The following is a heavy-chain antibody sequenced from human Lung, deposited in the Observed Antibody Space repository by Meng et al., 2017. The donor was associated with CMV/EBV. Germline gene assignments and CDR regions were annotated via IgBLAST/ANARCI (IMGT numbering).Heavy chain of an antibody. CDR1: GCTFSSTNSS. CDR3: ARDGYYDFWSGQYKPSNWFDH. V-gene: IGHV4-39*07. D-gene: IGHD3-3*01. Sequence: SXTLSLXCTVSGCTFSSTNSSWGWLRQPPGKGLEWIGTIYYSGTTHYNPSLKSRVTISVDTSKNHFSLKLNSVTAADTAVYFCARDGYYDFWSGQYKPSNWFDHXGQGXLVTVSS. CDR2: IYYSGTT. J-gene: IGHJ5*02.